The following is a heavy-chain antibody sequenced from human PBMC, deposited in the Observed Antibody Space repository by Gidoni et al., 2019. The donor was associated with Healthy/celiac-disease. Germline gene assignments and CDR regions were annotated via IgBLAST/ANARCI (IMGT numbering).Heavy chain of an antibody. CDR3: ARDVSNWFDP. J-gene: IGHJ5*02. V-gene: IGHV3-48*01. CDR2: ISSSSSTI. CDR1: GFTFSSYS. Sequence: EVQLVESGGGLVQPGGSLRLSCAASGFTFSSYSMNWVRQAPGKGLEWVSYISSSSSTIYYADSVKGRFTISRDNAKNSLYLQMNSLRAEDTAVYYCARDVSNWFDPWGQGTLVTVSS.